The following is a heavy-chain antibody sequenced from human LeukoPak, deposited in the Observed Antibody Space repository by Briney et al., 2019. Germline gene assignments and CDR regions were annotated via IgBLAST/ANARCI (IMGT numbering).Heavy chain of an antibody. CDR2: IWYDGSNK. D-gene: IGHD3-10*01. Sequence: GGSLRLSCAASGFTFSSYGMHWVRQAPGKGLEWVAVIWYDGSNKYYEDSVKGRFTVSRDNAKNTLYLQMSSLRAEDTAMYFCARVGGRGSIGGDCWGQGTLVTVSS. CDR3: ARVGGRGSIGGDC. V-gene: IGHV3-33*01. J-gene: IGHJ4*02. CDR1: GFTFSSYG.